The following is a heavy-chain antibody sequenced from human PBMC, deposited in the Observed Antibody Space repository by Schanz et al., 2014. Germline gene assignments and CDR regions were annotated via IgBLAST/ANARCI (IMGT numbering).Heavy chain of an antibody. CDR1: RSTFSSYT. CDR3: ARGGGPEDVFDI. CDR2: ISAYNGNT. J-gene: IGHJ3*02. D-gene: IGHD5-12*01. Sequence: QVQLVQSGAEVKKPGSSVKVSCKASRSTFSSYTISWVRQARGQGLEWVGWISAYNGNTNYAQKLQGRVTMTTDTSTSTAYMELRSLRSDDTAVYYCARGGGPEDVFDIWGQGTILTVSS. V-gene: IGHV1-18*01.